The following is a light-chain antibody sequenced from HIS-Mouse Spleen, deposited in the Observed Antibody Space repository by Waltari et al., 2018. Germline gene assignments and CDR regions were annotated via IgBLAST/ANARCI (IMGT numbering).Light chain of an antibody. Sequence: EIVLTQSPGTLSLSPGERATLSCRASQSVSSSYSSSMVHPDRFSGSGSGTDFTLTISRLEPEDFAVYYCQQYGSSPTFGQGTKLEIK. CDR2: VHP. V-gene: IGKV3-20*01. CDR3: QQYGSSPT. CDR1: QSVSSSY. J-gene: IGKJ2*01.